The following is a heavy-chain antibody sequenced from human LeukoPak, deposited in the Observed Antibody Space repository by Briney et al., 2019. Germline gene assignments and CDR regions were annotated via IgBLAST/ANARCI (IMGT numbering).Heavy chain of an antibody. CDR3: ARARSSSTDFDY. D-gene: IGHD6-6*01. V-gene: IGHV4-61*02. CDR1: GGSISSGSYY. J-gene: IGHJ4*02. CDR2: IYTSGST. Sequence: PSETLSLTCTVSGGSISSGSYYWSWIRQPAGKGLEWIGRIYTSGSTNYNPSLKSRVTISVDRSKNQFSLKLSSVTAADMAVYYCARARSSSTDFDYWGQGTLVTVSS.